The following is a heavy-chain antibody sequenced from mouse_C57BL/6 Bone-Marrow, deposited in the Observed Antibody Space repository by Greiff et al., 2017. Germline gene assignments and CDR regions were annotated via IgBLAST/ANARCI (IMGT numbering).Heavy chain of an antibody. J-gene: IGHJ2*01. CDR2: FHPYNDDT. CDR1: GYTFTTYP. V-gene: IGHV1-47*01. CDR3: ARGGNYGGYYCDY. Sequence: VKLQQSGAELVKPGASVKMSCKASGYTFTTYPIEWMKQNHGKSLEWIGNFHPYNDDTKYNEKFKGKATLTVEKSSSTVYLEPSRLTSDDSAVYYCARGGNYGGYYCDYWGQGTTLTVSS. D-gene: IGHD2-1*01.